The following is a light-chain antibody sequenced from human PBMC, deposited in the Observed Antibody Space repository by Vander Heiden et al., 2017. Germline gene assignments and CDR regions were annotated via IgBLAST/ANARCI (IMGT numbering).Light chain of an antibody. J-gene: IGKJ1*01. CDR2: EAS. Sequence: EIVLTHSPATLSLSPGEGATLPCSPSQSVSSYLAWSQHKPGQAPRLLLHEASNRATGIPGRLSSTGSGTDFTLTISSLEPEDSAVYYCQHRSGWLPGTFGPGTKVEIK. CDR1: QSVSSY. V-gene: IGKV3-11*01. CDR3: QHRSGWLPGT.